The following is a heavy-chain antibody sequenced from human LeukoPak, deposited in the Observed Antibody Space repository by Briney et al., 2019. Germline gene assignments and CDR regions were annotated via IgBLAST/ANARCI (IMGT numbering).Heavy chain of an antibody. CDR1: GFTFSSYE. D-gene: IGHD2-2*01. CDR3: ARSFLRVPAAMLGY. J-gene: IGHJ4*02. CDR2: ISSSGSTI. Sequence: PGGSLRLSCAASGFTFSSYEMNWVRQAPGKGLEWVSYISSSGSTIYYADSVKGRFTISRDNAKNSLYLQMNSLRAEDTAVYYCARSFLRVPAAMLGYWGQGTLVTVSS. V-gene: IGHV3-48*03.